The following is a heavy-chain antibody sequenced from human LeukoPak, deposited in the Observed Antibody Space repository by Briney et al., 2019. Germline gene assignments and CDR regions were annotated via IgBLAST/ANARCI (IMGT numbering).Heavy chain of an antibody. D-gene: IGHD1-1*01. J-gene: IGHJ4*02. V-gene: IGHV4-39*01. CDR2: IYYRGNT. CDR1: GGSISSSHYY. CDR3: ARPTTGPATQGYDS. Sequence: SETLSLTCTVSGGSISSSHYYWAWIRQPPGRGLEWIGSIYYRGNTYHNPSLKSRVTISVDTSKNQFSLSVISVTAADTAVYFCARPTTGPATQGYDSWGQGILVTVAS.